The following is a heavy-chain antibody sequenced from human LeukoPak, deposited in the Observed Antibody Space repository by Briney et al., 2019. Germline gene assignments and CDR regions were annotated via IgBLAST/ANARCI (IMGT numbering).Heavy chain of an antibody. CDR1: GYTFTAYY. D-gene: IGHD6-6*01. Sequence: ASVKVSCKSSGYTFTAYYMHRVRRAPGQGFEWMGWIDPNSGGTDYAQKFQGRVTMTRDTSITTAYMKLSRLTSDDTAIYYCASSHGIASRSPPGYWGQGTLVTVSS. CDR3: ASSHGIASRSPPGY. CDR2: IDPNSGGT. J-gene: IGHJ4*02. V-gene: IGHV1-2*02.